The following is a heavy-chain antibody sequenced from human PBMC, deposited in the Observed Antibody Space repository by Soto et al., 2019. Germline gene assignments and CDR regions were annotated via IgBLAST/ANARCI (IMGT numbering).Heavy chain of an antibody. CDR2: IIPIFGTA. CDR3: ARDLYYDSSGSDAFDI. D-gene: IGHD3-22*01. V-gene: IGHV1-69*01. CDR1: GGTFSSYA. J-gene: IGHJ3*02. Sequence: QVQLVQSGAEVKKPGSSVKVSCKASGGTFSSYAISWVRQAPGQGLEWMGGIIPIFGTANYAQKFQGRVTITADESTSTAYXXXXXXRSEDTAVYYCARDLYYDSSGSDAFDIWGQGTMVTVSS.